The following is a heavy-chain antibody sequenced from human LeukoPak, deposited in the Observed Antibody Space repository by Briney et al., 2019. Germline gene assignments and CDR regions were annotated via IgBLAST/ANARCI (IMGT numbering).Heavy chain of an antibody. D-gene: IGHD3-10*01. CDR2: IKKDGSDK. J-gene: IGHJ4*02. CDR3: ARDLTIHYYGSGKSTTN. V-gene: IGHV3-7*01. CDR1: GFTFSIYW. Sequence: GGPLRLSCTASGFTFSIYWVIGVPRSPGKAREGGANIKKDGSDKYYVDSVKGRFTISRDNAKNSLYLQMNSLRADDTAVYHCARDLTIHYYGSGKSTTNWGQGTLVTVSS.